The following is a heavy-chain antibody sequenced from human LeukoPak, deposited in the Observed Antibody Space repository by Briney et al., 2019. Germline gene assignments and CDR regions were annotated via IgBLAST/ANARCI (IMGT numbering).Heavy chain of an antibody. V-gene: IGHV3-23*01. D-gene: IGHD2-15*01. CDR1: GFSFTSYA. J-gene: IGHJ4*02. Sequence: GGSLRLSCAASGFSFTSYAVSWVRQAPGKGLEWLSRISESDGTTHYADSVQGRFTISRDNSENTLFLQMISLRVDDTAVYYCAKGGWLDNWGQGTMVTVSS. CDR3: AKGGWLDN. CDR2: ISESDGTT.